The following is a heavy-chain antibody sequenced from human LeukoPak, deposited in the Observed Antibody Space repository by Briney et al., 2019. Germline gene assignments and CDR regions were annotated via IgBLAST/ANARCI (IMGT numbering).Heavy chain of an antibody. CDR1: GGSISSGGYY. Sequence: SQTLSLTCIVSGGSISSGGYYWSWIRQHPGKGLEWIGYIYYSGSTYYNPSLKSRVTISVDTSKNQFSLKLSSVTAADTAVYYCARGKFEYCSSTSCYINYYYYYYMDVWGKGTTVTVSS. CDR3: ARGKFEYCSSTSCYINYYYYYYMDV. D-gene: IGHD2-2*02. J-gene: IGHJ6*03. CDR2: IYYSGST. V-gene: IGHV4-31*03.